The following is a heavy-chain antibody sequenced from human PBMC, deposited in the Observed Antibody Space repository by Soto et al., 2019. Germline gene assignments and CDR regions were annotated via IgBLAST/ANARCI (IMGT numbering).Heavy chain of an antibody. CDR3: ARFVIGYSSGGSCPSHEY. V-gene: IGHV4-59*08. Sequence: SETLSLTCRVSGGSMSGYYWSWIRQAPGKGLEWIGYVYYTGSTNYNPSLQSRVTISVDTSNKQFSLKLSSVTAADTAVYYCARFVIGYSSGGSCPSHEYWGQGTLVTVSS. D-gene: IGHD2-15*01. J-gene: IGHJ4*02. CDR2: VYYTGST. CDR1: GGSMSGYY.